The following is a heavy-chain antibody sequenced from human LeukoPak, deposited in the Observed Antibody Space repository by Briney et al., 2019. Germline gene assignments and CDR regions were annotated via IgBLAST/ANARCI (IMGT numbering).Heavy chain of an antibody. J-gene: IGHJ3*02. CDR1: GASITYY. D-gene: IGHD2-2*03. Sequence: PSGTLSLTCAVSGASITYYYSWIRLPPGKALWWIGHVFYSGSTEYNPSPRSRVTISVDRSKNQFSLKLSSMTAADTAVYYCARDHMDPRLAAFAMWGQGTMVTVSS. CDR3: ARDHMDPRLAAFAM. CDR2: VFYSGST. V-gene: IGHV4-59*12.